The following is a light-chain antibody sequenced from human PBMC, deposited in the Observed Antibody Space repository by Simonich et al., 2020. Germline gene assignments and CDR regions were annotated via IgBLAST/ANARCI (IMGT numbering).Light chain of an antibody. V-gene: IGKV1-13*02. CDR2: DAS. CDR3: QQFNSYPLT. Sequence: AIQLTQSPSSLSASVGDRVTITCRASQGISSALAWYQQKPGKAPKLLIYDASSLESVVPSRFSGSGSGTDFTLTISSLRPEDFATYYCQQFNSYPLTFGGGTKVEIK. CDR1: QGISSA. J-gene: IGKJ4*01.